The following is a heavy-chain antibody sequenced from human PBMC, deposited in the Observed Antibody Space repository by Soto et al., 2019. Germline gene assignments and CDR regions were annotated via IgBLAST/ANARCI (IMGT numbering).Heavy chain of an antibody. D-gene: IGHD3-10*01. V-gene: IGHV4-59*08. J-gene: IGHJ4*02. CDR1: GGSISSYY. CDR3: ARHVVRGVIYY. Sequence: SETLSLTCTVSGGSISSYYWSWIRQPPGKGLEWIGYIYYSGSTNYNPSLKSRVTISVDTSKNQFSLKLSSVTAADTAVYYCARHVVRGVIYYWGQGTLVTVSS. CDR2: IYYSGST.